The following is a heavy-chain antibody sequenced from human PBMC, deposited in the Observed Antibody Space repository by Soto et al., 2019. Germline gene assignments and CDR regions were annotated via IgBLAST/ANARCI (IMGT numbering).Heavy chain of an antibody. V-gene: IGHV3-30-3*01. Sequence: QVHLVESGGGVVQPGTSLRLSCAVSGFTFSNYSMHWVRQAPGKGLEWVAVISKDGDKKYYADSVKGRFTISRDNSKNSLYLQMNSLRAEDTAVYYCARDGAYYDILTGYHGGDYWGQGTLVTVSS. CDR2: ISKDGDKK. CDR3: ARDGAYYDILTGYHGGDY. D-gene: IGHD3-9*01. CDR1: GFTFSNYS. J-gene: IGHJ4*02.